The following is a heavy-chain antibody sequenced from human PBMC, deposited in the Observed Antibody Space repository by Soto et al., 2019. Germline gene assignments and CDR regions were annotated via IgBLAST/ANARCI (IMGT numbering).Heavy chain of an antibody. CDR1: GYTFTSYD. Sequence: GASVKVSCKAPGYTFTSYDINWVRQATGQGLEWMGWMNPNSGNTGYAQKFQGRVTMTRNTSISTAYMELSSLRSEDTAVYYCARAVGYYAAFDIWGQGTMVTVSS. CDR3: ARAVGYYAAFDI. D-gene: IGHD4-17*01. CDR2: MNPNSGNT. J-gene: IGHJ3*02. V-gene: IGHV1-8*01.